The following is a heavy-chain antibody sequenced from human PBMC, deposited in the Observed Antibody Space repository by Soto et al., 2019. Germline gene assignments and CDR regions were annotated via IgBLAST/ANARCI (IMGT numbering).Heavy chain of an antibody. D-gene: IGHD5-18*01. Sequence: GGSLRLSCAASGFAFSIYAMSWVRQAPGKGLEWVASVSGSGGSTYSADSVKGRFTISRDNSKNTLYLQMNSLRAEDTAVYYCARDLIRGYSTGHTGYYYYGMDVWGQGTTVTVSS. V-gene: IGHV3-23*01. CDR2: VSGSGGST. J-gene: IGHJ6*02. CDR3: ARDLIRGYSTGHTGYYYYGMDV. CDR1: GFAFSIYA.